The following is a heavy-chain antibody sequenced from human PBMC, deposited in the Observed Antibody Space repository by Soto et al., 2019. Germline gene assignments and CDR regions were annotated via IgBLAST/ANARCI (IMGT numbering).Heavy chain of an antibody. V-gene: IGHV1-24*01. D-gene: IGHD6-19*01. J-gene: IGHJ3*02. CDR2: FDPEDGET. CDR1: GYTLTELS. Sequence: GSSVKVSFKVSGYTLTELSMHWVRQAPGKGLEWMGGFDPEDGETIYAQKFQGRVTMTEDTSTDTAYMELSSLRSEDTAVYYCATGGIAVAGTYAFDIWGQGTMVTVSS. CDR3: ATGGIAVAGTYAFDI.